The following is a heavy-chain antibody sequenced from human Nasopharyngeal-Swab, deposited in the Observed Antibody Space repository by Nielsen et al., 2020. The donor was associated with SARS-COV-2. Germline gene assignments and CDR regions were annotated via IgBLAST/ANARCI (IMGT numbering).Heavy chain of an antibody. D-gene: IGHD3-10*01. CDR3: ARDRWRLRFGELLGRYYYGMDV. Sequence: VCQATGKGLEWVSYISSTSSTIYSADSVKGRFTISRDNAKNSLYLQMNSLRDEDTAVYYCARDRWRLRFGELLGRYYYGMDVWGQGTTVTVSS. CDR2: ISSTSSTI. J-gene: IGHJ6*02. V-gene: IGHV3-48*02.